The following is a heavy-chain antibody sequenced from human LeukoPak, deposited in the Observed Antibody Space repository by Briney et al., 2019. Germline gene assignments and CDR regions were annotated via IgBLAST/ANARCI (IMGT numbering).Heavy chain of an antibody. Sequence: GGSLRLSCAASGFTVSSNYMSWVGQAPGKGVEGVSVIYSGGSTYYADSVKGRFTISTDNSKNTLYLQMNSLRAEDTAVYYCALGRYYFDYWGQGTLVTVSS. CDR2: IYSGGST. CDR1: GFTVSSNY. D-gene: IGHD1-14*01. J-gene: IGHJ4*02. V-gene: IGHV3-66*01. CDR3: ALGRYYFDY.